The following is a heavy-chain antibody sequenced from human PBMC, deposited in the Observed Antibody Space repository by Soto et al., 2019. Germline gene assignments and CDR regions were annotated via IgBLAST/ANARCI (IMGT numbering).Heavy chain of an antibody. CDR1: GVAISSSY. D-gene: IGHD2-15*01. J-gene: IGHJ6*03. V-gene: IGHV4-59*01. Sequence: QVQLQESGPGLVKPSETLSLTCTVSGVAISSSYWGWIRQPPVKELDWIGYRYNSGSTNYTPSLKGRVTIAVDTSNNQVSLGLSSVTDADTAVYYCARDRAFCSGRSCYSPPNDYYSMDVWGKGTTVTVS. CDR3: ARDRAFCSGRSCYSPPNDYYSMDV. CDR2: RYNSGST.